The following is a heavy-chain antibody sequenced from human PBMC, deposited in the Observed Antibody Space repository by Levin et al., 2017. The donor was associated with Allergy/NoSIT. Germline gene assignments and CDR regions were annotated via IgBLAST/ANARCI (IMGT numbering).Heavy chain of an antibody. CDR1: GGSISSGDYY. CDR2: IYYSGST. J-gene: IGHJ4*02. D-gene: IGHD5-12*01. CDR3: ARLLGATIGFDY. Sequence: PSETLSLTCTVSGGSISSGDYYWSWIRQPPGKGLEWIGYIYYSGSTYYNPSLKSRVTISVDTSKNQFSLKLSSVTAADTAVYYCARLLGATIGFDYWGQGTLVTVSS. V-gene: IGHV4-30-4*01.